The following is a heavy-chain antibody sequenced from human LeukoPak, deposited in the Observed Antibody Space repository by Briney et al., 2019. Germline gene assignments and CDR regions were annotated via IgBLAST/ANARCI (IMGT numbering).Heavy chain of an antibody. J-gene: IGHJ4*02. CDR1: GYTFTSCD. Sequence: GASVKVSCKASGYTFTSCDINWVRQATGQGLEWMGWMNPNSGNTGYAQKFQGRVTMTRNTSISTAYMELSSLRSEDTAVYYCARGGYYDSSGYYRIDYWGQGTLVTVSS. CDR2: MNPNSGNT. CDR3: ARGGYYDSSGYYRIDY. D-gene: IGHD3-22*01. V-gene: IGHV1-8*01.